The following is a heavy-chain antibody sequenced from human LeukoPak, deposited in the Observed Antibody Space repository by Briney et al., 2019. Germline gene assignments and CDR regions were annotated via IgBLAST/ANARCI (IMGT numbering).Heavy chain of an antibody. Sequence: ASVKVSCKASGGTFSSYAISWVRQAPGQGLEWMGGIIPIFGTANYAQKFQGRVTITADKSTSTAYMELNSLRSDDTAVYYCARGVVAATFYYYMDVWGKGTTVTVSS. CDR2: IIPIFGTA. CDR3: ARGVVAATFYYYMDV. CDR1: GGTFSSYA. V-gene: IGHV1-69*06. J-gene: IGHJ6*03. D-gene: IGHD2-15*01.